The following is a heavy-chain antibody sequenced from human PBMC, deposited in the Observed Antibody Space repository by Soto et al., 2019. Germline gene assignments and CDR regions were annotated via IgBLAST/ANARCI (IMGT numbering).Heavy chain of an antibody. CDR1: GFTFSNAW. Sequence: TGGSLRLSCAASGFTFSNAWMSWVRQAPGKGLEWVGRIKSKTDGGTTDYAAPVKGRFTISRDDSKNTLYLQMNSLKTEDTAVYYCTTGLVKGRGAFDIWGQGTMVTVSS. CDR3: TTGLVKGRGAFDI. D-gene: IGHD2-21*01. CDR2: IKSKTDGGTT. J-gene: IGHJ3*02. V-gene: IGHV3-15*07.